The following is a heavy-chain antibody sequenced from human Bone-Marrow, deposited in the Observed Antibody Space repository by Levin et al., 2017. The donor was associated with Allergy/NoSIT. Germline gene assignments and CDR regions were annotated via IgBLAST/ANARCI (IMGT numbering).Heavy chain of an antibody. CDR1: GVSITSDIYY. CDR3: ARDSRIGENRTRAFDI. V-gene: IGHV4-31*02. CDR2: IYDRGST. D-gene: IGHD3-16*01. J-gene: IGHJ3*02. Sequence: PSETLSLTCSVSGVSITSDIYYWTWIRQFPGKGLQWIGNIYDRGSTDYTPSLESRVTISVDTSKNHFSLRLSSVTAADTAVYYCARDSRIGENRTRAFDIWGQGTMVTVSS.